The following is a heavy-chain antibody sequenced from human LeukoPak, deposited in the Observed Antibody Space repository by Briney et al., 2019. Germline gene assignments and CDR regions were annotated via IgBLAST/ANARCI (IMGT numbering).Heavy chain of an antibody. Sequence: VASVKVSCKASGYSFISYGISWVRQAPGQGLEWMGWISDYNGNTNYAQKFQGRVTMTTDTSTSTAYMDLRNLRSDDTAVYYCARDSRVYCSGGSCYPGGYWGQGTLVTVSS. CDR1: GYSFISYG. CDR3: ARDSRVYCSGGSCYPGGY. V-gene: IGHV1-18*01. D-gene: IGHD2-15*01. J-gene: IGHJ4*02. CDR2: ISDYNGNT.